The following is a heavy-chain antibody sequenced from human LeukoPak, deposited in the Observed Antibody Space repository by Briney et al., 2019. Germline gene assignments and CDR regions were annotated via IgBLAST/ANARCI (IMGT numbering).Heavy chain of an antibody. D-gene: IGHD5-24*01. CDR2: IIPIFGTA. Sequence: SVKVSCKXSGGTFSSYAISWVRQAPGQGLEWMGRIIPIFGTANYAQKFQGRVTITTDESTSTAYTELSSLRSEDTAVYYCARDRDGYNQLDYWGQGTLVTVSS. CDR3: ARDRDGYNQLDY. V-gene: IGHV1-69*05. CDR1: GGTFSSYA. J-gene: IGHJ4*02.